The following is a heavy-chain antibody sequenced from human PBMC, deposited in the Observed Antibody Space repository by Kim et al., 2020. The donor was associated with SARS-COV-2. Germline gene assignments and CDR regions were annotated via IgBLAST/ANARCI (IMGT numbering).Heavy chain of an antibody. V-gene: IGHV4-34*01. CDR2: ST. J-gene: IGHJ4*02. CDR3: AREAQDGVGY. D-gene: IGHD2-15*01. Sequence: STNYNPSLKSRVNISVDTSKNQFYRKLSSVTAADTAVYYCAREAQDGVGYWGQGTLVTVSS.